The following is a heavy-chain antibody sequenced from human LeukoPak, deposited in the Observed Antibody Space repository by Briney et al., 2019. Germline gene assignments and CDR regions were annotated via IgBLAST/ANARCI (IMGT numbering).Heavy chain of an antibody. CDR3: SLGQAHGMDV. CDR1: GFTFSSYW. CDR2: INSDGTST. Sequence: GGSLRLSCAASGFTFSSYWMHWVRQAPGKGLMWVSRINSDGTSTSYADSGKGRFTISRDNAKNTLYLQMNSLRAEDTAVYYCSLGQAHGMDVWGQGTTVTVSS. D-gene: IGHD3-16*01. J-gene: IGHJ6*02. V-gene: IGHV3-74*01.